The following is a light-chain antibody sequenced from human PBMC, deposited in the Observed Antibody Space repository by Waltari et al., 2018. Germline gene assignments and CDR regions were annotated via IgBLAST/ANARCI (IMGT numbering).Light chain of an antibody. V-gene: IGKV1-12*01. J-gene: IGKJ2*01. CDR1: QSISNW. Sequence: DIQMTQSPSSVSAFVGDRVTITCRASQSISNWLAWYQQKPGKAPKLLIYGASDLHSGVPSGFSGSGSGTEFTLTISSLQPEDSATYYCQQSYSSPYTFGQGTKLEIK. CDR2: GAS. CDR3: QQSYSSPYT.